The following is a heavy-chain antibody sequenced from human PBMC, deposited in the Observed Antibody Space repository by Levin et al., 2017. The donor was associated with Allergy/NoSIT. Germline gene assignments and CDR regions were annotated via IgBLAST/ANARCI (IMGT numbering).Heavy chain of an antibody. CDR2: ISGSGGST. J-gene: IGHJ3*02. CDR3: AKVTPERAVAGRTYDGFFDI. D-gene: IGHD6-19*01. V-gene: IGHV3-23*01. Sequence: GGSLRLSCAASGFTFSSYAMSWVRQAPGKGLEWVSAISGSGGSTYYADSVKGRFTISRDNSKNTLYLQMNSLRAEDTAVYYCAKVTPERAVAGRTYDGFFDIWGQGTMVTVSS. CDR1: GFTFSSYA.